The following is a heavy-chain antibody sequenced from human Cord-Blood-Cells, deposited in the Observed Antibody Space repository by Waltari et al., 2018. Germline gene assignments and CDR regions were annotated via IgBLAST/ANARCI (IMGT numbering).Heavy chain of an antibody. J-gene: IGHJ4*02. CDR3: ASEILSNTFDY. Sequence: EVQLVESGGGLVQPGGSLRPSFAASGFTFSSYWMHWARQAPGKGLVWVSRINSDGSSTSYADSVKGRFTISRDNAKNTLYLQMNSLRAEDTAVYYCASEILSNTFDYWGQGTLVTVSS. V-gene: IGHV3-74*01. D-gene: IGHD7-27*01. CDR1: GFTFSSYW. CDR2: INSDGSST.